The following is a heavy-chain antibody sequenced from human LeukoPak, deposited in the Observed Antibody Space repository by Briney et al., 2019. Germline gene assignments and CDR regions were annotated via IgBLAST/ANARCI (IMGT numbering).Heavy chain of an antibody. Sequence: GGSLRLSCTASGFTFGDYAMSWFRQAPGKGLEWVGFIRSKAYGGTTEYAASVKGRFTISRDDSKSIAYLQMNSLKTEDTAVYYCTSGGSWGTYYFDYWGQGTLVTVSS. CDR3: TSGGSWGTYYFDY. D-gene: IGHD2-15*01. V-gene: IGHV3-49*03. CDR1: GFTFGDYA. J-gene: IGHJ4*02. CDR2: IRSKAYGGTT.